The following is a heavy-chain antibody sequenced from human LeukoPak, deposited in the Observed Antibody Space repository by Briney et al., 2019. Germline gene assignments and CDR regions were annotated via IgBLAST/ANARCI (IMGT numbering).Heavy chain of an antibody. CDR1: GFTFSSYA. CDR2: ISGSGGST. Sequence: GGSLRLSCAACGFTFSSYAMSWVRQAPGKGLEWVSAISGSGGSTYYADSVKGRFTIPRDNSKNTLYLQMNSLRAEDTAVYYCAKDSPYYYDSSGYSDYWGQGTLVTVSS. D-gene: IGHD3-22*01. V-gene: IGHV3-23*01. CDR3: AKDSPYYYDSSGYSDY. J-gene: IGHJ4*02.